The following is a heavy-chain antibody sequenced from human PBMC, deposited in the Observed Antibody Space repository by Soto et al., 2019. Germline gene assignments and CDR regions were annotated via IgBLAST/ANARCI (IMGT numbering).Heavy chain of an antibody. CDR3: ARSYPNTIFGVVPSRGLDV. CDR2: IHYSGST. V-gene: IGHV4-59*01. CDR1: GVSISSNY. D-gene: IGHD3-3*01. Sequence: LSLTCIVSGVSISSNYWSWIRQPPGHGLEWIGYIHYSGSTNFNPSLKNRVVMSVDTSKNQFSLRLSSVTAADTAVYYCARSYPNTIFGVVPSRGLDVWGQGATVTVSS. J-gene: IGHJ6*02.